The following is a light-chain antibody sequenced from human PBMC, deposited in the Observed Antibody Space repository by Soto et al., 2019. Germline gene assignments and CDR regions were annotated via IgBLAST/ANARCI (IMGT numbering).Light chain of an antibody. CDR2: DNN. J-gene: IGLJ3*02. Sequence: QSVLTQTPSVSAAPGQKVTISCYGSSSTIGNNYVSWYQQLPGTAPKLLIYDNNKRPSGIPDRFSGSKSGTSATLGITGLQTGDEADYYCGTWDSSLSAGVFGGGTKLTVL. CDR1: SSTIGNNY. CDR3: GTWDSSLSAGV. V-gene: IGLV1-51*01.